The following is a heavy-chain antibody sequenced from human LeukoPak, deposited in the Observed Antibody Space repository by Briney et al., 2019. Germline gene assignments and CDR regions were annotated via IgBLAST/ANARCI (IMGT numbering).Heavy chain of an antibody. V-gene: IGHV1-2*02. J-gene: IGHJ4*02. CDR2: INTNTGGP. CDR3: ARIEGGAGSTSD. Sequence: ASVTVSCKTSGYIFTAYYIHWVRQAPGQGLEWMGFINTNTGGPNYAQKFQGRVTMTRDTSINTAYMELSGLSSDDTALYYCARIEGGAGSTSDWGWGTLVTVSS. D-gene: IGHD6-19*01. CDR1: GYIFTAYY.